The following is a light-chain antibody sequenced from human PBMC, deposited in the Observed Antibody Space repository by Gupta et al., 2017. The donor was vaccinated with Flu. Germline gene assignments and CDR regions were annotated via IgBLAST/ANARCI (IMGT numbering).Light chain of an antibody. CDR1: QSVLYSSNNKNY. CDR3: QEDYYYHT. Sequence: DIVMTQSPDSLAVSLGERATINCKSSQSVLYSSNNKNYLAWYQQKPGQPPKLLIYWASDRESGVPDRFSGRGYVTEFTLTSSVRQAEDVAVYYVQEDYYYHTFGGGTQVEIK. J-gene: IGKJ4*01. CDR2: WAS. V-gene: IGKV4-1*01.